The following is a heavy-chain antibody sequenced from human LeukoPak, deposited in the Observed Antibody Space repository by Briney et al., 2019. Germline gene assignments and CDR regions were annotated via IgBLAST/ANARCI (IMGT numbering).Heavy chain of an antibody. CDR2: ISAYNGNT. D-gene: IGHD3-3*01. J-gene: IGHJ5*02. CDR3: ARDSRITIFGVVIEEVWWFDP. CDR1: GYTFTSYG. Sequence: GASVKVSCKASGYTFTSYGISWVRQAPGQGLEWMGWISAYNGNTNYAQKFQGRVTMTRDTSTSTVYMELSSLRSEDTAVYYCARDSRITIFGVVIEEVWWFDPWGQGTLVTVSS. V-gene: IGHV1-18*01.